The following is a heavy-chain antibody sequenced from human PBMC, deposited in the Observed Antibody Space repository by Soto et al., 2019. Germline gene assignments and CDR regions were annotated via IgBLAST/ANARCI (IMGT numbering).Heavy chain of an antibody. D-gene: IGHD3-22*01. J-gene: IGHJ6*02. Sequence: SETLSLTCTVSGGSISSGGYYWSWIRQHPGKGLEWIGYIYYSGSTYYNPSLKSRVTISVDTSKNQFSLKLSSVTAADTAVYYCARDHPYYDSSGYRAYGMDVWGQGTTVTVSS. V-gene: IGHV4-31*03. CDR3: ARDHPYYDSSGYRAYGMDV. CDR1: GGSISSGGYY. CDR2: IYYSGST.